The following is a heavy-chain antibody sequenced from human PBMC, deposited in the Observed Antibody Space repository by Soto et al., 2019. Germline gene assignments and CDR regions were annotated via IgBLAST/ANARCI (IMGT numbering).Heavy chain of an antibody. V-gene: IGHV4-38-2*01. CDR1: GYSINTGYY. CDR2: IYHSGST. D-gene: IGHD6-13*01. Sequence: KPSETLSLTCAVSGYSINTGYYWGWIRQPPGKGLEWIGTIYHSGSTQYNPSLESRVTMSVDTSKNQFSLQLSSVTAADTAVYYCARGASSSRGYYFYYWGQGTLVTVPQ. CDR3: ARGASSSRGYYFYY. J-gene: IGHJ4*02.